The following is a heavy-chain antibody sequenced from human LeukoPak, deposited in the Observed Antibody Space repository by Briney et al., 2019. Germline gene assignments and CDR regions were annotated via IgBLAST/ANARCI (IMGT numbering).Heavy chain of an antibody. V-gene: IGHV3-30*02. CDR3: ANDLGTGTTGGTRFDP. Sequence: GGSLRLSCAASGFTFSNYVMHWVRQAPGKGLEWVSFIRYDGSNEYYADSVKGRFTISRDNSKNTLYLQMNSLRGDDSAVYFCANDLGTGTTGGTRFDPWGQGTLVTVSS. D-gene: IGHD1-1*01. CDR1: GFTFSNYV. J-gene: IGHJ5*02. CDR2: IRYDGSNE.